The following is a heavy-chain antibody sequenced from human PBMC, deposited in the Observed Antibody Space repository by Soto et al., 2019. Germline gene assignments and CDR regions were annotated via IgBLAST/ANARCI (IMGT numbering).Heavy chain of an antibody. D-gene: IGHD1-26*01. J-gene: IGHJ4*02. V-gene: IGHV3-74*03. Sequence: PGGSLRLSCTASGFTFSSYWMNWVRQAPGKGLDWVSLINPDGGTTTYAESVKGRFTIFRDNAKNTVYLQMTSLRVEDTAVYYCARDLRGSPDYWGQGTLVTVSS. CDR3: ARDLRGSPDY. CDR1: GFTFSSYW. CDR2: INPDGGTT.